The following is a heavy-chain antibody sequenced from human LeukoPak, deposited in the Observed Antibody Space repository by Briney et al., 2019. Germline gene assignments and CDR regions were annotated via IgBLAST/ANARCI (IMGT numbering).Heavy chain of an antibody. Sequence: SVKVSCKASGGTFSSYAIIWVRQAPGQGLEWMGRIIPILGIANYAQKFQGRVTITADKSTSTAYMELSSLRSEDTAVYYCARAFIVATTAFDYWGQGTLVTVSS. CDR2: IIPILGIA. CDR1: GGTFSSYA. D-gene: IGHD5-12*01. CDR3: ARAFIVATTAFDY. V-gene: IGHV1-69*04. J-gene: IGHJ4*02.